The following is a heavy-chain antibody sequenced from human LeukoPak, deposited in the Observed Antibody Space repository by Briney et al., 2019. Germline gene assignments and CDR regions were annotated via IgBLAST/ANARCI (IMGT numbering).Heavy chain of an antibody. CDR2: VYSFWRT. Sequence: SETLSLTCTVSGGSISTYYWNWIRQAPGKGLEWIGYVYSFWRTNSNPTLRSRVTKSVDTSKNQFALSLTSVTAADTAVYYCAREHSVGGGLDAFDMLLQGTMVTVSS. D-gene: IGHD3-16*01. CDR1: GGSISTYY. CDR3: AREHSVGGGLDAFDM. V-gene: IGHV4-59*01. J-gene: IGHJ3*02.